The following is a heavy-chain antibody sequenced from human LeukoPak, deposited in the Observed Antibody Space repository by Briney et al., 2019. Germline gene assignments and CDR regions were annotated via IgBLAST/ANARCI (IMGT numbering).Heavy chain of an antibody. V-gene: IGHV4-59*01. CDR2: IYYSGST. CDR3: ARFSTAAAGTFYYGMDV. J-gene: IGHJ6*02. CDR1: GASMSDYY. Sequence: SETLSLTCAVSGASMSDYYWSWIRQPPGKGLEWIGYIYYSGSTNYNPSLKSRVTISVDTSKNQFSLKLSSVTAADTAVYYCARFSTAAAGTFYYGMDVWGQGTTVTDSS. D-gene: IGHD6-13*01.